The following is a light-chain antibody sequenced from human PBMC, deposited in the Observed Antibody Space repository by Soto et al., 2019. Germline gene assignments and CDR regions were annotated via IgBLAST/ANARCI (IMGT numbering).Light chain of an antibody. CDR3: SSYTTSNTQV. J-gene: IGLJ3*02. CDR2: DVS. Sequence: QSALTQPASVSGSPGQSITISCTGTSSDVGTYNYVSWYQHRPGKAPKLMIYDVSYRPSGVSNRFSGSKSANTASLTISGLQAEDEADYSCSSYTTSNTQVFGGGTKRTVL. CDR1: SSDVGTYNY. V-gene: IGLV2-14*01.